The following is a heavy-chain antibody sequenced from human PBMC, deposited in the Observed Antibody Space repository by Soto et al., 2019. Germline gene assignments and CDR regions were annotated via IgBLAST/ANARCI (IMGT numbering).Heavy chain of an antibody. J-gene: IGHJ6*02. CDR1: GYSFTSYW. V-gene: IGHV5-51*01. CDR2: IYPGDSDT. Sequence: GESLKISCKGSGYSFTSYWIGWVRQMPGKGLEWMGIIYPGDSDTRYSPSFQGQVTISADKSISTAYLQWSSLKASDTAMYYCARRRAHGYSLYYYYGMDVWGQGTTVTVSS. D-gene: IGHD2-21*01. CDR3: ARRRAHGYSLYYYYGMDV.